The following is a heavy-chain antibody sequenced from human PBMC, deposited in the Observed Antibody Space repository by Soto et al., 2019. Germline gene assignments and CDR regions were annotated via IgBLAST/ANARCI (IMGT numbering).Heavy chain of an antibody. CDR3: ARAKTPGDFWSGYYTGERWFDP. J-gene: IGHJ5*02. D-gene: IGHD3-3*01. CDR1: GGSISSSNW. V-gene: IGHV4-4*02. CDR2: IYHSGST. Sequence: SETLSLTCAVSGGSISSSNWWSWVRQPPGKGLEWIGEIYHSGSTNYNPSLKSRVTISVDKSKNQFSLKLSSVTAVDTAVYYCARAKTPGDFWSGYYTGERWFDPWGQGTLVTVS.